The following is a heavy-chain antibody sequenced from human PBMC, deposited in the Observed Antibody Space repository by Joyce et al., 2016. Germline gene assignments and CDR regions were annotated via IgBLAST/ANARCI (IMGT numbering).Heavy chain of an antibody. V-gene: IGHV3-21*02. CDR1: GFTFSASS. Sequence: EVQLVESGGSLVKPGGSLRISCAASGFTFSASSMSWFRQPPGKGLEWVSAINGDSSYIFYAASVKGRFTVSRDNAKNSLYLQMNSLRVEDTAVFYCAGGGKDYDYSMDVWGQGTTVTVSS. J-gene: IGHJ6*02. CDR3: AGGGKDYDYSMDV. CDR2: INGDSSYI.